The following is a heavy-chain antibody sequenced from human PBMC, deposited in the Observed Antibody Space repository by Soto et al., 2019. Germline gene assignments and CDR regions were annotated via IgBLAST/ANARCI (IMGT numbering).Heavy chain of an antibody. CDR1: GGTFSSYA. CDR3: AREEVIDYYDSSGYSNWFDP. D-gene: IGHD3-22*01. V-gene: IGHV1-69*13. CDR2: IIPIFGTA. J-gene: IGHJ5*02. Sequence: GASVKVSCKASGGTFSSYAISWVRQAPGQGLEWMGGIIPIFGTANYAQKFQGRVTITADESTSTAYMELSSLRSEDTAVYYCAREEVIDYYDSSGYSNWFDPWGQGTLVTVSS.